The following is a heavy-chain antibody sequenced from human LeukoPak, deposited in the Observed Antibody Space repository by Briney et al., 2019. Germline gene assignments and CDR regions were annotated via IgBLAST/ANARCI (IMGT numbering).Heavy chain of an antibody. J-gene: IGHJ6*03. CDR1: GGTFSSYA. Sequence: EASVKVSCKASGGTFSSYAISWVRQAPGQGLEWMGRIIPIFGTANYAQKFQGRVTITTDESTSTAYMELSSLRSEDTAVYYCARSPYCSSTSCLHHYYYYYMDVWGKGTTVTVSS. V-gene: IGHV1-69*05. CDR3: ARSPYCSSTSCLHHYYYYYMDV. CDR2: IIPIFGTA. D-gene: IGHD2-2*01.